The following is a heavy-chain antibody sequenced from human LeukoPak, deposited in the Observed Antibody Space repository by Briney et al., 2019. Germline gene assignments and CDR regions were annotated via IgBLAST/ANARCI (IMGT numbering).Heavy chain of an antibody. CDR1: GYTFTGYY. J-gene: IGHJ4*02. CDR3: ARGGTLWFGELLYLDY. Sequence: ASVKVSCKASGYTFTGYYMHWVRQAPGQGLEWMGWINPNSGGTSYAQKFQGRVTMTRDTSISTAYMELSRLRSDDTAVYYCARGGTLWFGELLYLDYWGQGTLVTVSS. CDR2: INPNSGGT. D-gene: IGHD3-10*01. V-gene: IGHV1-2*02.